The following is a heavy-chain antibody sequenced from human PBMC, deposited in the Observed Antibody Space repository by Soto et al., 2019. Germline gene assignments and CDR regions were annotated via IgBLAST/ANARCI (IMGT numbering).Heavy chain of an antibody. CDR2: ISYDGSNK. CDR3: ASAHSGSYVLNWFDP. CDR1: GFTFSSYA. J-gene: IGHJ5*02. V-gene: IGHV3-30-3*01. D-gene: IGHD1-26*01. Sequence: GGSLRLSCAASGFTFSSYAMHWVRQAPGKGLEWVAVISYDGSNKYYADSVKGRFTISRDNSKNTLYLQMNSLRAEDTAVYYCASAHSGSYVLNWFDPWGQGTLVTVSS.